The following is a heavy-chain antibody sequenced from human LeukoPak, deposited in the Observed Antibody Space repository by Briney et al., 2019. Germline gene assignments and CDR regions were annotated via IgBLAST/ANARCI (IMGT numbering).Heavy chain of an antibody. CDR2: ISGSGGST. CDR1: GFTFSSYA. V-gene: IGHV3-23*01. D-gene: IGHD6-6*01. CDR3: AKAGRIAARTHYFDY. J-gene: IGHJ4*02. Sequence: GGSLRLSCAASGFTFSSYAMSWVRQAPGKGLEWVSAISGSGGSTYYADSVKGRFTISRDNSKNTLYLQMNSPRAEDTAVYYCAKAGRIAARTHYFDYWGQGTLVTVSS.